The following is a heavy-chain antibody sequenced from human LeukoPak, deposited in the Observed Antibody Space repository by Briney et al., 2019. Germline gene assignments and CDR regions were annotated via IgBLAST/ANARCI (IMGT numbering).Heavy chain of an antibody. CDR1: GFTFSSYG. CDR3: AKGHYSSGWYGDY. CDR2: IRYDGSNK. J-gene: IGHJ4*02. D-gene: IGHD6-19*01. Sequence: GGSLRLSCAASGFTFSSYGMHWVRQAPGKGLEWVAFIRYDGSNKYYADSVKGRFTISRDNSKNTLYLQMNSLRAEDTAVYYCAKGHYSSGWYGDYWGQGTLVTVSS. V-gene: IGHV3-30*02.